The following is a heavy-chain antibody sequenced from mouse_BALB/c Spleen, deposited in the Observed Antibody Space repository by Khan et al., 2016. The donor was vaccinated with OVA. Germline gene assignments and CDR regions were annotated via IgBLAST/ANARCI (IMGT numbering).Heavy chain of an antibody. CDR2: ITHSGNI. D-gene: IGHD1-1*01. Sequence: VQLKQSGPSLVKPSQTLSLTCSVTGDSITSGFWNWIRKFPGNKFEYLGYITHSGNIYYNPSLKSRISITRDTSKSQYYLQLNSVTTEDTATYYCARSYGSWAMDYWGQGTSVTVSS. CDR3: ARSYGSWAMDY. CDR1: GDSITSGF. V-gene: IGHV3-8*02. J-gene: IGHJ4*01.